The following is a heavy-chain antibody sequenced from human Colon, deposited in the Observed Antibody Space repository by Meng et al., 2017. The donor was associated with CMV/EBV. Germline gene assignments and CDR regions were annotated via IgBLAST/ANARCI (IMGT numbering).Heavy chain of an antibody. CDR1: GFTFSGYA. V-gene: IGHV3-30-3*01. CDR3: VRDIPGDIDYIFDY. J-gene: IGHJ4*02. Sequence: GESLKISCAVSGFTFSGYAMHWVRQAPGKGPDWVAVISSAGNDKYYADPVKGRFTASRDSTKNTLYLQMNSLRADDTAVYYCVRDIPGDIDYIFDYWGQGAQVTVSS. D-gene: IGHD4-11*01. CDR2: ISSAGNDK.